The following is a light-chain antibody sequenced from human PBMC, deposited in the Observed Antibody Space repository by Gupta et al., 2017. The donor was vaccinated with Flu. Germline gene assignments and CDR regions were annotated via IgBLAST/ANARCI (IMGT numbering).Light chain of an antibody. CDR2: AAS. Sequence: MTQSPSSLSAAVGDRVTITCRASQGISNYLAWYQQKPGKVPKLLIYAASTLESGVPSRFSGSGSGTDFTLTISSLQPEDVATYYCQKYNSAPRTFGQGTKVEIK. V-gene: IGKV1-27*01. CDR3: QKYNSAPRT. CDR1: QGISNY. J-gene: IGKJ1*01.